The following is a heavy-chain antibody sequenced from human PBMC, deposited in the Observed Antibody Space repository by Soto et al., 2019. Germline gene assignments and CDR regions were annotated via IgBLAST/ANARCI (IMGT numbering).Heavy chain of an antibody. CDR1: GSSISSSVYY. Sequence: SETLSLTCTVSGSSISSSVYYWGWIRHPPGRGLEWIGSFSYNVGTYYNPSPRSRVTISTNTSANQFSLMVTSVTAADTAIYYWARVPARHWGDCWGQGAMVAVSS. CDR3: ARVPARHWGDC. J-gene: IGHJ4*02. D-gene: IGHD7-27*01. CDR2: FSYNVGT. V-gene: IGHV4-39*01.